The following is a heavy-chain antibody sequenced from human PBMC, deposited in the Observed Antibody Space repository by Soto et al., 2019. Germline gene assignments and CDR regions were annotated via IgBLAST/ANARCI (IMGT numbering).Heavy chain of an antibody. V-gene: IGHV3-23*01. CDR2: ISGSGGST. CDR1: GFTFSSYA. Sequence: PGGSLRLSCAASGFTFSSYAMSWVRQAPGKGLEWVSAISGSGGSTYYADSVKGRFTISRDNSKNTLYLQMNSLRAEDTAVYYCAKGISPLLTTVTTGYYFDYWGQGTLVTVSS. J-gene: IGHJ4*02. CDR3: AKGISPLLTTVTTGYYFDY. D-gene: IGHD4-4*01.